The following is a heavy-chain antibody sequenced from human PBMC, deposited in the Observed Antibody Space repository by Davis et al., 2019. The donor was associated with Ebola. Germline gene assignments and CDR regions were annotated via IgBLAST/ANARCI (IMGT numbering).Heavy chain of an antibody. CDR2: IYSGGST. Sequence: PSETLSLTCTVSGGSISSYYWSWVRQAPGKGLEWVSVIYSGGSTYYADSVKGRFTISRDNSKNTLYLQMNSLRAEDTALYYCAKDRKGGVQGVHDAFDIWGQGTMVTVSS. D-gene: IGHD3-10*01. CDR3: AKDRKGGVQGVHDAFDI. CDR1: GGSISSYY. J-gene: IGHJ3*02. V-gene: IGHV3-53*05.